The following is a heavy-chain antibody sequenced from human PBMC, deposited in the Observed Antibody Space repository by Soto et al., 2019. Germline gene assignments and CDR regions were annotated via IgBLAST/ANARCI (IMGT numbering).Heavy chain of an antibody. CDR3: ARHGPLSNNWNQLDY. J-gene: IGHJ4*02. CDR2: IYYNGNT. Sequence: SETLSLTCTVSGGSISSGDYYWCWIRQPPGKGLEWIGYIYYNGNTYYNPSLKSRVTISVDTSKNQFSLKLSSVTAADTAVYYCARHGPLSNNWNQLDYWGQGTLVTVSS. CDR1: GGSISSGDYY. D-gene: IGHD1-1*01. V-gene: IGHV4-30-4*01.